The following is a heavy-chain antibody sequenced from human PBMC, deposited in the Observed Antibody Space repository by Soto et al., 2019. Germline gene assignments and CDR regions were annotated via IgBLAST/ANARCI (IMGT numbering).Heavy chain of an antibody. J-gene: IGHJ5*02. V-gene: IGHV3-48*02. Sequence: GGSLRLSCAASGFTFSSYSMNWVRQAPGKGLEWVSYISSSSSTIYYADSVKGRFTISRDNAKNSLYLQMNSLRDEDTAVYYCARDSPYSSSWYDLNWFDPWGQGTLVTLFS. D-gene: IGHD6-13*01. CDR3: ARDSPYSSSWYDLNWFDP. CDR2: ISSSSSTI. CDR1: GFTFSSYS.